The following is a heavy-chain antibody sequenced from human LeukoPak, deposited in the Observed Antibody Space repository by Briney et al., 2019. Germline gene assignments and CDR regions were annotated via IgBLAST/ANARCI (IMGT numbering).Heavy chain of an antibody. CDR1: GFSSSSYG. Sequence: GGSLRLSCTASGFSSSSYGMHWVRQAPGKGLEWVSAISGSGGSTYYAGSVKGRFTISRDNSKNTLYLQMNSLRAEDTAVYYCAKAYYYGSASYYSSSLYYFDYWSQGTLVTVSS. CDR2: ISGSGGST. J-gene: IGHJ4*02. CDR3: AKAYYYGSASYYSSSLYYFDY. V-gene: IGHV3-23*01. D-gene: IGHD3-10*01.